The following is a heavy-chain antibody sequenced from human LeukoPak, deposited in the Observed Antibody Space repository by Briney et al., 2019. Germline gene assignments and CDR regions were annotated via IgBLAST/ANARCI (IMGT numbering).Heavy chain of an antibody. Sequence: SETLSLTCTVSGGSISSSSYYWGWIRQPPGKGLEWIGSIYYSGSTYYNPSLKSRVTISVDTSKNQFSLKLSSVTAADTAVYYCARGGHYGLDYWGQGTLVTVSS. D-gene: IGHD3-10*01. CDR2: IYYSGST. J-gene: IGHJ4*02. CDR3: ARGGHYGLDY. CDR1: GGSISSSSYY. V-gene: IGHV4-39*07.